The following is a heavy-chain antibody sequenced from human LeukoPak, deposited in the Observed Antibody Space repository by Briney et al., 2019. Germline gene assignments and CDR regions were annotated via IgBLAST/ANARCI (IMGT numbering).Heavy chain of an antibody. CDR3: STGRYFFDY. CDR2: IKSKPDGGTT. CDR1: GFTFSNYV. Sequence: PGGSLRLSCAASGFTFSNYVMNWVRQAPGKGLEWVGRIKSKPDGGTTDYAAPVKGRITISRDDSKNTVYLQMNSLKTEDTGVYYCSTGRYFFDYWGQGTLVTVSS. V-gene: IGHV3-15*01. J-gene: IGHJ4*02.